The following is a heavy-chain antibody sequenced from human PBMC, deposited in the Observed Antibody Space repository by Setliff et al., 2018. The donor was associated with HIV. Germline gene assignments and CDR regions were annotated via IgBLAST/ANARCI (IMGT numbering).Heavy chain of an antibody. CDR2: IWYDGSNK. CDR3: AKALYGHSSAVGPDF. V-gene: IGHV3-33*06. CDR1: GFTFSSYG. Sequence: GGSLRLSCAASGFTFSSYGMHWVRQAPGKGLEWVAVIWYDGSNKFYADFVKGRFTISRDNSKDTLFLQMNTLRAEDTAIYFCAKALYGHSSAVGPDFWGQGTLVTVSS. D-gene: IGHD4-17*01. J-gene: IGHJ4*02.